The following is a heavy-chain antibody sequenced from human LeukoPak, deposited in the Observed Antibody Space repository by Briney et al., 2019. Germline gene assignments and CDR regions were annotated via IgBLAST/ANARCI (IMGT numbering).Heavy chain of an antibody. V-gene: IGHV3-21*01. CDR2: ISSSSSYI. D-gene: IGHD2-15*01. CDR1: GFTFSSYS. Sequence: GGSLRLSCAASGFTFSSYSMNWVRQAPGKGLEWVSSISSSSSYIYYADSVKGRFTISRDNSKNTLYLQMNSLRAEDTAVYYCARDRGGYCSGGSCYYFDYWGQGTLVTVSS. CDR3: ARDRGGYCSGGSCYYFDY. J-gene: IGHJ4*02.